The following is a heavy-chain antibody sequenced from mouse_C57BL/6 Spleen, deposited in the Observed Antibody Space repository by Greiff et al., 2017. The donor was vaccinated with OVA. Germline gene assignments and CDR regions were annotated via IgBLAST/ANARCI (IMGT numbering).Heavy chain of an antibody. CDR3: AKDAGGNYRYFDY. V-gene: IGHV7-1*01. Sequence: EVMLVESGGGLVQSGRSLRLSCATSGFTFSDFYMEWVRQAPGKGLEWIAASRNKANDYTTEYSASVKGRFIVSRDTSQSILYLQMNALRAEDTAVCSCAKDAGGNYRYFDYWGQGTTLTVSS. D-gene: IGHD2-1*01. J-gene: IGHJ2*01. CDR1: GFTFSDFY. CDR2: SRNKANDYTT.